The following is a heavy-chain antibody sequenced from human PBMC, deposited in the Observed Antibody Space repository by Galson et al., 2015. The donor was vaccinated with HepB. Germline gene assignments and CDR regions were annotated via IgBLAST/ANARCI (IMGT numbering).Heavy chain of an antibody. V-gene: IGHV3-30*04. CDR2: ISDDGRNK. CDR1: GFNFDSYT. J-gene: IGHJ4*02. D-gene: IGHD6-19*01. Sequence: SLRLSCAVSGFNFDSYTMHWVRQAPGQGLEWVTIISDDGRNKFYAASGKGRFTVSRDNSKRTLFLQMDSLRPEDTAVYYCARDTYSEQWLLDYWGQGALVTVSS. CDR3: ARDTYSEQWLLDY.